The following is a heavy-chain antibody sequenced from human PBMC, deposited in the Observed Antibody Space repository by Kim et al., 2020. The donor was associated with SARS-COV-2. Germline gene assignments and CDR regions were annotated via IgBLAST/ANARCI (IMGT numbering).Heavy chain of an antibody. J-gene: IGHJ4*02. CDR1: GFTLSSYS. CDR3: AREPYYYGSGTYYNHLDY. Sequence: GGSLRLSCAASGFTLSSYSMNWVRQAPGKGLEWVSYISISSTTIYYADSVKGRFTVSRDNAQNSLYLQMHSLRDEDTAVYYCAREPYYYGSGTYYNHLDYWGQGTLITVSS. CDR2: ISISSTTI. V-gene: IGHV3-48*02. D-gene: IGHD3-10*01.